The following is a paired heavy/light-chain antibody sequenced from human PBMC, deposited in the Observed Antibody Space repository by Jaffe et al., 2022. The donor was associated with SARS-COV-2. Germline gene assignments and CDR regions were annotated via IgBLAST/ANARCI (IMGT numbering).Light chain of an antibody. CDR3: MQGTHWPPGT. CDR1: QSLVYSDGNTY. V-gene: IGKV2-30*01. CDR2: KVS. J-gene: IGKJ1*01. Sequence: DVVMTQSPLSLPVTLGQPASISCRSSQSLVYSDGNTYLNWFQQRPGQSPRRLIYKVSNRDSGVPDRFSGSGSGTDFTLKISRVEAEDVGVYYCMQGTHWPPGTFGQGTKVEIK.
Heavy chain of an antibody. CDR1: GFTFSSYA. CDR2: ISGSGGST. CDR3: ANPRDLFGMDV. V-gene: IGHV3-23*01. J-gene: IGHJ6*02. Sequence: EVQLLESGGGLVQPGGSLRLSCAASGFTFSSYAMSWVRQAPGKGLEWVSAISGSGGSTYYADSVKGRFTISRDNSKNTLYLQMNSLRAEDTAVYYCANPRDLFGMDVWGQGTTVTVSS.